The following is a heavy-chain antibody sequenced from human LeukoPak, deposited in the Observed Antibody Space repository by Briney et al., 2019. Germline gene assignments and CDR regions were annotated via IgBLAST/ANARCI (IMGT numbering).Heavy chain of an antibody. D-gene: IGHD6-13*01. J-gene: IGHJ4*02. V-gene: IGHV3-21*01. Sequence: GGSLRLSCAASGFTFSSYSMTWVRQAPGKGLEWVSSISSSSRHIYYADSVKGRFTISRDNAKNSLYLQMNSLRAEDTAVYYCARVAEAAAFDYWGQGTRVTVSS. CDR3: ARVAEAAAFDY. CDR2: ISSSSRHI. CDR1: GFTFSSYS.